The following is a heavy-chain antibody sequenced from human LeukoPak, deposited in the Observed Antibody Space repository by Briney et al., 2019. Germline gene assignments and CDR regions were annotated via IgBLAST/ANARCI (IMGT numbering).Heavy chain of an antibody. D-gene: IGHD3-16*02. J-gene: IGHJ6*02. CDR2: IIPIFGTA. Sequence: ASVKVSCKASGGTFSSYAISWVRQAPGQGLEWMGGIIPIFGTANYAQKFQGRVTITADESTSTAYMELSSLRSEDTAAYYCARAGRMVIDSYYYYYGMDVWGQGTTVTVSS. CDR1: GGTFSSYA. V-gene: IGHV1-69*13. CDR3: ARAGRMVIDSYYYYYGMDV.